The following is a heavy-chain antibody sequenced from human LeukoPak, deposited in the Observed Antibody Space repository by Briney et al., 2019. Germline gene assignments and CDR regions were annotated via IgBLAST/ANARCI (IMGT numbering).Heavy chain of an antibody. CDR1: GFTFSSYA. V-gene: IGHV3-23*01. CDR3: AKVMTRTMVRGVPPSDY. CDR2: ISGSGGST. J-gene: IGHJ4*02. D-gene: IGHD3-10*01. Sequence: GGSLRLSCAASGFTFSSYAMSGVRQAPGKGLEWVSAISGSGGSTYYADSVKGRFTISRDNSKNTLYLQMNSLRAEDTAVYYCAKVMTRTMVRGVPPSDYWGQGTLVTVSS.